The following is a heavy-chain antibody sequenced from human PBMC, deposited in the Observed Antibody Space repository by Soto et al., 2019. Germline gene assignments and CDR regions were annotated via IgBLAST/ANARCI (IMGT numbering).Heavy chain of an antibody. CDR3: ARRADSSSPLSYYGMDV. Sequence: QVQLQQWGAGLLKPSETLSLTCAVYRGSFSGYYWSWIRQPPGKGLEWIGEINHSGSTNYNPSLKSRVTISVDTSKNQFSLKLSSVTAADTAVYYCARRADSSSPLSYYGMDVWGQGTTVTVSS. D-gene: IGHD6-6*01. J-gene: IGHJ6*02. CDR2: INHSGST. CDR1: RGSFSGYY. V-gene: IGHV4-34*01.